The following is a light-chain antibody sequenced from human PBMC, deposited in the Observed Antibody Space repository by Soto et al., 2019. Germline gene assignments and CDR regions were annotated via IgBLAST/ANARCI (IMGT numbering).Light chain of an antibody. Sequence: QSVLTQPASVSGSPGQSITISCTGTSSDVGGYNYVSWYQHHPGRAPKLLIYEVSYRPSGVSDRFSGSKSANMASLTISGLQAEDEADYYCSSYTSGSLRVFGTGTKVTVL. CDR2: EVS. CDR3: SSYTSGSLRV. V-gene: IGLV2-14*01. CDR1: SSDVGGYNY. J-gene: IGLJ1*01.